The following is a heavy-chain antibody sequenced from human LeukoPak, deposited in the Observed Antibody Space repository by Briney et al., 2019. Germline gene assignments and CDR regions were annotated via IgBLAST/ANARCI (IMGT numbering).Heavy chain of an antibody. CDR2: ISGSGGGT. Sequence: GGSLRLSCAASGFTFSSYAMSWVRQAPGKGLEWVSGISGSGGGTYYADSVKGRFTISRDNYKSTQYLQMKSLRAEDTAVYYCAKDSRRGMVTYLDYWGQGTLVTVSS. D-gene: IGHD2-21*02. V-gene: IGHV3-23*01. CDR1: GFTFSSYA. J-gene: IGHJ4*02. CDR3: AKDSRRGMVTYLDY.